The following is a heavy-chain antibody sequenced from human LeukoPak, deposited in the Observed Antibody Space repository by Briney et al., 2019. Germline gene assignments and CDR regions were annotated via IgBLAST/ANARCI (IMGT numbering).Heavy chain of an antibody. J-gene: IGHJ3*02. CDR3: ARVPRCAGPTI. CDR1: GYSISSGYY. V-gene: IGHV4-38-2*01. CDR2: IYHSGST. D-gene: IGHD4/OR15-4a*01. Sequence: PSETLSLTCAVSGYSISSGYYWGWIRQPPGKGLEWIGSIYHSGSTYYNPSLKSRVTISVDTSKNQFSLKLSSVTAADTAVYYCARVPRCAGPTIWGQGTMVTVSS.